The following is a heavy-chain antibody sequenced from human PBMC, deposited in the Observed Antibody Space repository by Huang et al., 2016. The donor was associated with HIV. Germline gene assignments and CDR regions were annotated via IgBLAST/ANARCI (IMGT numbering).Heavy chain of an antibody. Sequence: QVQLMQSGAEVKKPGASVKVSCKSSGYIFSNYGISWVRQAPGQGVEWMAWISAYNGNTHYAQRLQDRVTLTTDTSTGTAYMELRSLTSDDTAIYYCARDVPVAAAPLLDYWGQGTLVTVSS. D-gene: IGHD6-13*01. J-gene: IGHJ4*02. CDR2: ISAYNGNT. V-gene: IGHV1-18*01. CDR1: GYIFSNYG. CDR3: ARDVPVAAAPLLDY.